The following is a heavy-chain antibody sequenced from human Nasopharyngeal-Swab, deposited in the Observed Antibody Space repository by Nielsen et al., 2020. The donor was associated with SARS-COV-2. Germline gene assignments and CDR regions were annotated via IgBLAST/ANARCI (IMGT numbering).Heavy chain of an antibody. CDR3: AHNGRWELHPNWFDP. Sequence: SGPTLVKPTQTLTLTCTFSGFSLSTSGVGVGWIRQPPGKALEWLALIYWDDDKRYSPSLKSRLTITKDTSKNQVVLTMTNMDPVDTATYYRAHNGRWELHPNWFDPWGQGTLVTVSS. CDR2: IYWDDDK. V-gene: IGHV2-5*02. J-gene: IGHJ5*02. D-gene: IGHD1-26*01. CDR1: GFSLSTSGVG.